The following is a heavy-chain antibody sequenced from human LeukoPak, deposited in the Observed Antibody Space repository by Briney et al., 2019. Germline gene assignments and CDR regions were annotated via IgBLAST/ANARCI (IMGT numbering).Heavy chain of an antibody. CDR1: GYTFTGYY. J-gene: IGHJ4*02. V-gene: IGHV1-2*02. CDR2: INPSSGGA. CDR3: AREGGSGSKFDY. D-gene: IGHD3-10*01. Sequence: ASVKVSCNSSGYTFTGYYNHWVRQAPGQGLEWMGWINPSSGGANYGQKFQGRVTMTRDTSISTAYMELSRQRSDDTAVYYCAREGGSGSKFDYWGQGTLVTVSS.